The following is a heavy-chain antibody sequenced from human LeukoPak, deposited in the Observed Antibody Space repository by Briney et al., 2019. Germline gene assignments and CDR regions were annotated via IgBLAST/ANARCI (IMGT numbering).Heavy chain of an antibody. Sequence: PGGSLRLSGTASGFTFGDYAMSWVRQAPGKGLEWVSYISSSGSTIYYADSVKGRFTISRDNAKNSLYLQMNSLRTEDTALYYCAKDEGGVAAAGTLPQHWGQGTLVTVSS. D-gene: IGHD6-13*01. V-gene: IGHV3-11*01. CDR2: ISSSGSTI. J-gene: IGHJ1*01. CDR1: GFTFGDYA. CDR3: AKDEGGVAAAGTLPQH.